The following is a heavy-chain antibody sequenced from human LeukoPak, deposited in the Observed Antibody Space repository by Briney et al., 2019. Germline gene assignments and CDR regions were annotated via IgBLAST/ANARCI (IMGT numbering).Heavy chain of an antibody. V-gene: IGHV4-59*08. J-gene: IGHJ5*02. CDR2: IYYSGST. CDR1: GGSISSYY. Sequence: PSETLSLTCTVSGGSISSYYWSWIRQPPGKGLEGIAYIYYSGSTDYNPSLKSRVTISLDTSKSQFSLKLSSVTAADTAVYYCARAIGEYYYGSGSPDNWFDPWGQGTLVTVSS. CDR3: ARAIGEYYYGSGSPDNWFDP. D-gene: IGHD3-10*01.